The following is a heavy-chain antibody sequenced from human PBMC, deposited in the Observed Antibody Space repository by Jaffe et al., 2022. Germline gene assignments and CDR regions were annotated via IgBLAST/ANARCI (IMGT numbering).Heavy chain of an antibody. CDR2: IYTSGST. D-gene: IGHD2-15*01. CDR1: GGSISSGSYY. Sequence: QVQLQESGPGLVKPSQTLSLTCTVSGGSISSGSYYWSWIRQPAGKGLEWIGRIYTSGSTNYNPSLKSRVTISVDTSKNQFSLKLSSVTAADTAVYYCAILGGYCSGGSCLSSNYYYMDVWGKGTTVTVSS. CDR3: AILGGYCSGGSCLSSNYYYMDV. J-gene: IGHJ6*03. V-gene: IGHV4-61*02.